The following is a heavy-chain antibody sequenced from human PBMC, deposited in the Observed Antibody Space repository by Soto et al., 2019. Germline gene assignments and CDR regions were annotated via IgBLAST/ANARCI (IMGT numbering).Heavy chain of an antibody. CDR2: LKWNGDNV. D-gene: IGHD2-21*02. J-gene: IGHJ4*02. V-gene: IGHV3-9*01. Sequence: EVQLVESGGGLVQPGRSLRLSCAASGFNFDAYAMHWVRQAPGKGLEWVSGLKWNGDNVGYADSVRGRFTISRDNAKNSLYLQMNSLRVEDTAFYYCAKAGGHCSGVDCFFDTWGQGTLVTVSS. CDR3: AKAGGHCSGVDCFFDT. CDR1: GFNFDAYA.